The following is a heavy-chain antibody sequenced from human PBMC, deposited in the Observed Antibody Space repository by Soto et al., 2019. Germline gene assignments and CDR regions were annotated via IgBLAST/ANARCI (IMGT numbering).Heavy chain of an antibody. Sequence: EVQLLESGGGLVQPGGSLRLSCAASGFTFSSYAMSWVRQAPGKGLEWVSAISGSGGSTYYADSVKGRFTISRDNSKNTLYLQMNSKRVEDTAVYYCAKAPYYYDSIEIAFDIWGQGTMVTVSS. D-gene: IGHD3-22*01. CDR2: ISGSGGST. J-gene: IGHJ3*02. CDR1: GFTFSSYA. V-gene: IGHV3-23*01. CDR3: AKAPYYYDSIEIAFDI.